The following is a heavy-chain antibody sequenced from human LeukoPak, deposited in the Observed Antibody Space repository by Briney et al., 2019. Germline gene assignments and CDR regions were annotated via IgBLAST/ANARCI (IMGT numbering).Heavy chain of an antibody. CDR1: GFTFSSYS. Sequence: GSLRLSCAASGFTFSSYSMNWVRQAPGKGLEWIGSIYYSGSTYYNPSLKSRVTISVDTSKNQFSLKLSSVTAADTAVYYCAKADRGDFDYWGQGTLVTVSS. J-gene: IGHJ4*02. V-gene: IGHV4-39*07. CDR2: IYYSGST. CDR3: AKADRGDFDY. D-gene: IGHD1-14*01.